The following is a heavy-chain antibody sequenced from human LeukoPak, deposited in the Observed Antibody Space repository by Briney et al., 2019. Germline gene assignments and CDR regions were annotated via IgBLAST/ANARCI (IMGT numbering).Heavy chain of an antibody. V-gene: IGHV4-31*03. Sequence: KSSETLSLTCTVSGGSVSSGSYYWSWIRQRPGKGLEWMGYISHSGNTYYNPSLKSRLNISADTSRNQFSLKLRSVTAADTALYFCAREGYYYDSSGPIDYWGQGTRVTVSS. D-gene: IGHD3-22*01. CDR1: GGSVSSGSYY. CDR3: AREGYYYDSSGPIDY. J-gene: IGHJ4*02. CDR2: ISHSGNT.